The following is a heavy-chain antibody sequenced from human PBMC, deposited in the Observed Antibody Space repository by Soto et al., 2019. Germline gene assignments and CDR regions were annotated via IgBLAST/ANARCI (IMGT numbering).Heavy chain of an antibody. Sequence: ASVKVSCKASGYTFTSYGISWVRQAPGQGLEWMGWISAYNGNTNYAQKLQGRVTMTTDTSTSTAYMELRSLRSDDTAVYYCASAGYYDSSGYPIDYWGQGTLVTVSS. CDR2: ISAYNGNT. V-gene: IGHV1-18*01. D-gene: IGHD3-22*01. CDR3: ASAGYYDSSGYPIDY. J-gene: IGHJ4*02. CDR1: GYTFTSYG.